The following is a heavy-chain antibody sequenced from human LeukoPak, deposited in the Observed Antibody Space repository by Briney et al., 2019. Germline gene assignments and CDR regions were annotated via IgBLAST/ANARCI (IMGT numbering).Heavy chain of an antibody. Sequence: SETLSLTCTASGGSISSYYWSWIRQPPGKGLEWIGYIYYSGSTNYNPSLRSRVTISVDTSKNQFSLKLSSVTAADTAVYYCARVNPKYYDILTGYYRGYRWFDPWGQGTLVTVSS. CDR3: ARVNPKYYDILTGYYRGYRWFDP. V-gene: IGHV4-59*01. J-gene: IGHJ5*02. CDR2: IYYSGST. CDR1: GGSISSYY. D-gene: IGHD3-9*01.